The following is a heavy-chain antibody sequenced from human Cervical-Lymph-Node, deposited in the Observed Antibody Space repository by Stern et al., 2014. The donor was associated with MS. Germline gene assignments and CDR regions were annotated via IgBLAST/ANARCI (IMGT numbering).Heavy chain of an antibody. CDR2: VLPIFDTA. Sequence: VQLVQSGAEVKRPGASVKVSCQVSGGTFRTYAISWVRQAPGQGLEWMGGVLPIFDTANYAQKFQGRLTMIADESTSTAYMELSSLRSEDTALYYCVRGRVTGTVEDYFDYWGQGTLVTVSS. J-gene: IGHJ4*02. CDR3: VRGRVTGTVEDYFDY. CDR1: GGTFRTYA. V-gene: IGHV1-69*01. D-gene: IGHD1-1*01.